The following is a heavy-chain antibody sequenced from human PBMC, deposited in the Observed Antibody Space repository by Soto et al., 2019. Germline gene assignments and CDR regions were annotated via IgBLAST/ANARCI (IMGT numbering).Heavy chain of an antibody. CDR3: TRTYLTSSNWFPWFDP. CDR2: IRSKSNNYAT. D-gene: IGHD2-2*01. J-gene: IGHJ5*02. V-gene: IGHV3-73*02. Sequence: EVQLVESGGGVVQPGGSLKLSCTASGFDFSVSGVHWVRQASGKGLEWVGRIRSKSNNYATVYAAAVKGRFNVSRDASKNTAYMEMNSLKREDTAVYYCTRTYLTSSNWFPWFDPWGQGTLVTVSS. CDR1: GFDFSVSG.